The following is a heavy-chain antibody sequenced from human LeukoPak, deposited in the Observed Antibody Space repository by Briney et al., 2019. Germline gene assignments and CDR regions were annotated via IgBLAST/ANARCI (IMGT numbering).Heavy chain of an antibody. CDR1: GFTFSSYA. CDR2: ISYDGSNK. CDR3: ARDSDDYYDSSGSDY. V-gene: IGHV3-30*04. Sequence: GGSLRLSCAASGFTFSSYAMHWVRQAPGKGLEWVAVISYDGSNKYYADSVKGRFTISRDNAKNSLYLQMNSLRAEDTAVYYCARDSDDYYDSSGSDYWGQGTLVTVSS. D-gene: IGHD3-22*01. J-gene: IGHJ4*02.